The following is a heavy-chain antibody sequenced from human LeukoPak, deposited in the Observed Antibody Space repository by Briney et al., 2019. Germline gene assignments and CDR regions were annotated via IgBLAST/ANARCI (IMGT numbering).Heavy chain of an antibody. CDR1: GFIVSSNY. J-gene: IGHJ4*02. CDR3: AKVVRSSGWDFDY. Sequence: GGSLRLSCAASGFIVSSNYMSWVRQAPGKGLEWVSSISGSGGGTYYADSVKGRFTISRDNSKNTLYLQMSSLRVEDTAVYFCAKVVRSSGWDFDYWGQGTLVTVSS. V-gene: IGHV3-23*01. D-gene: IGHD6-19*01. CDR2: ISGSGGGT.